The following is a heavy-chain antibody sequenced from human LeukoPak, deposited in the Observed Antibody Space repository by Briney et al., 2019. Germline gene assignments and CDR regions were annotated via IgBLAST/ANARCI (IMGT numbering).Heavy chain of an antibody. Sequence: SQTLSLTCTVSGASISSGSYYWSWLRQPAGKGLEWIGRIYTSGSTNYNPSLKSRVTISVDTSKNQFSLKLSSVTAADTAVYYCARESPLEDFWSGPLRSDAFDIWGQGTMVTVSS. CDR1: GASISSGSYY. V-gene: IGHV4-61*02. J-gene: IGHJ3*02. CDR2: IYTSGST. CDR3: ARESPLEDFWSGPLRSDAFDI. D-gene: IGHD3-3*01.